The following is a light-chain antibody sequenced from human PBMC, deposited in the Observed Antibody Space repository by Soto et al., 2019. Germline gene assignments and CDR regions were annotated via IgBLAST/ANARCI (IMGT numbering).Light chain of an antibody. CDR2: DAS. J-gene: IGKJ3*01. Sequence: EILLTQSPATLSLSAGERATLSCRAGQTISNYLAWYQQKPGQAPRLLIYDASNRATDIPARFSGSGSGTDFTLTISSLDADDFAVYYCQHGGAFGPGTKVEIK. V-gene: IGKV3-11*01. CDR1: QTISNY. CDR3: QHGGA.